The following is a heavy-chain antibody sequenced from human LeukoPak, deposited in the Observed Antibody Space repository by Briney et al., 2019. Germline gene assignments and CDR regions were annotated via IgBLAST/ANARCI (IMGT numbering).Heavy chain of an antibody. Sequence: SETLSLTCSVTGVSISSGTYYWSWIRQFPGKGLEWIGYISSSGTTYYNPSLKSRVTISIAASKNQFSLKLSSVTAADTAVYYCARGTSPIVVAPRNAFDIWGQGTMVTVSS. CDR2: ISSSGTT. V-gene: IGHV4-31*03. J-gene: IGHJ3*02. CDR1: GVSISSGTYY. CDR3: ARGTSPIVVAPRNAFDI. D-gene: IGHD2-21*01.